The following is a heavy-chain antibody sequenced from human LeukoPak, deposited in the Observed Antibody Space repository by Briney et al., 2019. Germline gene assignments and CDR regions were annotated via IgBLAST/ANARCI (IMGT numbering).Heavy chain of an antibody. Sequence: GASVKVSCRASGYTFTDYGISWVRQAPGLGLEWMGWISVSNGVPKYAQKLQGRVSMTTDTSTSTAYMGLRSLRSVDTAVYYCAREGDLKGFGELSFDYWGQGTLVTVSS. J-gene: IGHJ4*02. D-gene: IGHD3-10*01. CDR2: ISVSNGVP. CDR1: GYTFTDYG. CDR3: AREGDLKGFGELSFDY. V-gene: IGHV1-18*01.